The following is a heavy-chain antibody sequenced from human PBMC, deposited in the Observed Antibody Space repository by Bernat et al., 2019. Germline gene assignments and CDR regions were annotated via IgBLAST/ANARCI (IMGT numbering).Heavy chain of an antibody. CDR2: IYYSGST. Sequence: QLQLQESGPGLVKPSETLSLTCTVSGGSISSSSYYWGWIRQPPGKGLEWIGSIYYSGSTYYNPSLKSRVTISVDTSKTRLSLKGSAVTAADRAVYYCARGGGWYEEAVDYWGQGTLVTVAS. CDR1: GGSISSSSYY. CDR3: ARGGGWYEEAVDY. J-gene: IGHJ4*02. V-gene: IGHV4-39*01. D-gene: IGHD6-19*01.